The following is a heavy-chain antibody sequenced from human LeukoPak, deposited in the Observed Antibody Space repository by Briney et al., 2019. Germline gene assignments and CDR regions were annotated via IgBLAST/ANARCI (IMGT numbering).Heavy chain of an antibody. CDR1: GGSISSYY. J-gene: IGHJ4*02. D-gene: IGHD3-22*01. Sequence: SETLSLTCTVSGGSISSYYWSWIRQPAGKGLEWDVYIYYSGSTNYNPSLKSRLTISVDTSKNQSSLKLSSVTAADTAVYYCARAGDSSGYYAAIDYWGQGTLVTVSS. CDR3: ARAGDSSGYYAAIDY. CDR2: IYYSGST. V-gene: IGHV4-59*01.